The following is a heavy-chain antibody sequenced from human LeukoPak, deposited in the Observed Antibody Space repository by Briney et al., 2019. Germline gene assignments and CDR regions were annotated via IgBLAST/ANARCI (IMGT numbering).Heavy chain of an antibody. CDR1: GGSFSGYY. CDR3: ASSPTSSRDYGDYGGHFDY. J-gene: IGHJ4*02. Sequence: SESLSLTCAVYGGSFSGYYWSWIRQPPGKGLECSGEINHSGSTNYNPSLKSRVTISVDTSKNQFSLKLSSVTAADTAVYYCASSPTSSRDYGDYGGHFDYWGQGTLVTVSS. V-gene: IGHV4-34*01. CDR2: INHSGST. D-gene: IGHD4-17*01.